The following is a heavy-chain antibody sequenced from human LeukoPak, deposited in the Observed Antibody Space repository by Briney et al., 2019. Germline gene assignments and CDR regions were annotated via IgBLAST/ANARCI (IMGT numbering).Heavy chain of an antibody. V-gene: IGHV3-7*01. CDR3: ARVGPGGYYYFDY. D-gene: IGHD3-10*01. CDR1: GFTFSSYW. Sequence: GGSLRLSCAASGFTFSSYWMSWVRQAPGKGLEWVANIKQDGSEKYYVVSVKGRFTISRDNAKNSLYLQMNSLRAEDTAVYYCARVGPGGYYYFDYWGQGTLVTVSS. CDR2: IKQDGSEK. J-gene: IGHJ4*02.